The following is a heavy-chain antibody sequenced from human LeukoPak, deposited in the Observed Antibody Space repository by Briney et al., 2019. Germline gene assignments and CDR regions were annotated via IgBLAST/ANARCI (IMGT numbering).Heavy chain of an antibody. D-gene: IGHD6-13*01. J-gene: IGHJ1*01. CDR1: GFTFSNYW. V-gene: IGHV3-23*01. CDR2: ISGSGGST. CDR3: ARLSSSWYEYFQH. Sequence: GGSLRLSCAASGFTFSNYWMHWVRQAPGKGLVWVSAISGSGGSTYYADSVKGRFTISRDNSKNTLYLQMNSLRAEDTAVYYCARLSSSWYEYFQHWGQGTLVTVSS.